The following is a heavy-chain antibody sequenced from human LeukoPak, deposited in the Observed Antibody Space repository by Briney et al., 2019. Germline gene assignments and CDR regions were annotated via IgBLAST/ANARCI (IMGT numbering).Heavy chain of an antibody. CDR2: IYPGDSDT. V-gene: IGHV5-51*01. D-gene: IGHD2-2*01. CDR3: ARLGCSSTSCLYYFDY. J-gene: IGHJ4*02. CDR1: GYSFTSYW. Sequence: ESLKISCKGSGYSFTSYWIGWVRQMPGKGLEWMGIIYPGDSDTRYSPSFQGQVTISADKSISTAYLQWSSLKASDTAMYYCARLGCSSTSCLYYFDYWGQGTLVTVSS.